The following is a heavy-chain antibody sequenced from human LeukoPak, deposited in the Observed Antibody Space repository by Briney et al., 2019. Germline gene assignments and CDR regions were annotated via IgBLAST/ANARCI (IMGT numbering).Heavy chain of an antibody. CDR3: ARDTYYYDSSGYFLFGY. Sequence: ASVKVSCKASGYTFTSYDINWVRQATGQGLEWMGWMNPNSGNTGYAQKFQGRVTITRNTSISTAYMELSSLRSEDTAVYYCARDTYYYDSSGYFLFGYWGQGTLVTVSS. V-gene: IGHV1-8*03. J-gene: IGHJ4*02. CDR1: GYTFTSYD. D-gene: IGHD3-22*01. CDR2: MNPNSGNT.